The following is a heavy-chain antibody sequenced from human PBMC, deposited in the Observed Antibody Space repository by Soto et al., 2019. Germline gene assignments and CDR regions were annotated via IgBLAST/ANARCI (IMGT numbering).Heavy chain of an antibody. CDR2: IIPILGIA. CDR3: AKIESRFFYDSTGYYPFDY. V-gene: IGHV1-69*02. D-gene: IGHD3-22*01. Sequence: SVKVSCKASGGTFSSYTISWVRQAPGQGLEWMGRIIPILGIANYAQKFQGRVTITADKSTSTAYMELSSLRAEDTAVYYCAKIESRFFYDSTGYYPFDYWGQGTLVTVSS. J-gene: IGHJ4*02. CDR1: GGTFSSYT.